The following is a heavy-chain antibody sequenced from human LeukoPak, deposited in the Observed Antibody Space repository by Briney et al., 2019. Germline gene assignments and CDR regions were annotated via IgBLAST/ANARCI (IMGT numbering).Heavy chain of an antibody. V-gene: IGHV1-18*01. CDR3: ARDQPRRWLDP. CDR2: ISAYNGKT. Sequence: ASVKVSCKASGHTFTTYGISWVRQAPGQGLEWMGWISAYNGKTNYAQMLQGRVTVTTDTSTSTAYMELRSLRSDDTAVYYCARDQPRRWLDPWGQGTLVTVSS. CDR1: GHTFTTYG. J-gene: IGHJ5*02.